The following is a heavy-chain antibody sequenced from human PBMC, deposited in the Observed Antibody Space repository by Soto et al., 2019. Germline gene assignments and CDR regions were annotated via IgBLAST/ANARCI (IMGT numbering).Heavy chain of an antibody. CDR2: ISSSSSYI. CDR3: ATSMFDSSGSDY. Sequence: PVGSLRRSCAASGFTFRSYWMSWVRQAPGKWLEWVSSISSSSSYIYYADSVKGRFTISRDTAKNSLYLQMNSLRAEDTAVYYCATSMFDSSGSDYWGQGTLVTVSS. J-gene: IGHJ4*02. V-gene: IGHV3-21*01. D-gene: IGHD3-22*01. CDR1: GFTFRSYW.